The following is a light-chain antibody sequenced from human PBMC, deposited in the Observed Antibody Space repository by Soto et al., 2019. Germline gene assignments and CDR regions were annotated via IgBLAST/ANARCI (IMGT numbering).Light chain of an antibody. CDR1: SSDIGGYNY. CDR3: SSYTSSITRRVV. Sequence: QSVLTQPASVSGSPGQSITISCTGSSSDIGGYNYVSWYQQHPGKAPKVMIYAVSNRPSGISDRFSGSKSGNTASLTISGLQAEDEADYYCSSYTSSITRRVVFGGGTKLTVL. J-gene: IGLJ2*01. V-gene: IGLV2-14*01. CDR2: AVS.